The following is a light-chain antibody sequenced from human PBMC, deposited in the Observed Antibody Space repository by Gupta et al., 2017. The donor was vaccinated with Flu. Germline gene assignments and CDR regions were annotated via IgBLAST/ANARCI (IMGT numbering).Light chain of an antibody. Sequence: QSALTQPRSVSGSPGQSVTISCAGTSSDVGGYNYVSWYRLYPGKAHKLIVSDVSKRPSGVPDRFSGSKSGNTASLTISGLQADDEADYYCCSYAGSYTFVFGGGTQLTVL. CDR1: SSDVGGYNY. J-gene: IGLJ2*01. CDR3: CSYAGSYTFV. CDR2: DVS. V-gene: IGLV2-11*01.